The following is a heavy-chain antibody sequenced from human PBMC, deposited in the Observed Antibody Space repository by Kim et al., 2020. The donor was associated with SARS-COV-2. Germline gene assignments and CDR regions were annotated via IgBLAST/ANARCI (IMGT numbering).Heavy chain of an antibody. CDR1: GGSLSGYY. CDR3: ARGPSDIMIGYYKNYYYG. J-gene: IGHJ6*01. CDR2: LNHSGSA. D-gene: IGHD3-9*01. Sequence: SETLSLTCGVSGGSLSGYYWGWIRQPPGKGLEWMGELNHSGSANYNPSLKTRVTISVDTSKNHFSLRLSSVTAADTAVYYCARGPSDIMIGYYKNYYYG. V-gene: IGHV4-34*01.